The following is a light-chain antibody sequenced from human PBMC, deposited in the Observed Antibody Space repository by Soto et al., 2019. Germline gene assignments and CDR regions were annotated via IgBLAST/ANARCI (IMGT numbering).Light chain of an antibody. J-gene: IGKJ1*01. V-gene: IGKV1-5*01. Sequence: DIQMTQSPSTLSASVGDRVTFTCRASQSISSWLAWYQQKPGKAPKLLIYDAFSLKGGVPSRFSGSGSGTEFTLTISSLQPDDFATYYCQQYKTYSMFGQGTKVEIK. CDR2: DAF. CDR3: QQYKTYSM. CDR1: QSISSW.